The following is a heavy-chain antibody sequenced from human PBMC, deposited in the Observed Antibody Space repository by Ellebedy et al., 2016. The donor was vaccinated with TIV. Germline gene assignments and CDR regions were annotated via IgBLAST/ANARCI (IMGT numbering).Heavy chain of an antibody. V-gene: IGHV3-23*01. CDR3: AKLDSSGYYYGRFDY. CDR2: ISSSGVST. CDR1: GFTFRNFA. J-gene: IGHJ4*02. D-gene: IGHD3-22*01. Sequence: GESLKISCAASGFTFRNFAMTWVRQAPGKGLEWVSSISSSGVSTDYADSVRGRVTISRDNSKNTLYLQMNSLRADDSAVYYCAKLDSSGYYYGRFDYWGQGTLATVSS.